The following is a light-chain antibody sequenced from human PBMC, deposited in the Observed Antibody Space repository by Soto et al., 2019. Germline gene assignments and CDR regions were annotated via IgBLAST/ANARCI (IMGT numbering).Light chain of an antibody. J-gene: IGKJ1*01. CDR3: QQYDSYPWT. CDR2: DAS. V-gene: IGKV1-5*01. Sequence: DIQMTQSPSTLSASVGDRVTITCRASQSISSWLAWYQQKPGKAPKVLIFDASSLESGVPSRFSGNRSGTEFTLTISSLQPDDFATYFCQQYDSYPWTFGQGTKVDIK. CDR1: QSISSW.